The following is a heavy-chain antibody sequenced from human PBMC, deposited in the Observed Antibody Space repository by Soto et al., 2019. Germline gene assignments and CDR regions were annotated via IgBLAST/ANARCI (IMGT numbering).Heavy chain of an antibody. CDR2: ISAYNGNT. CDR3: ATLHYDFWSGYPDPNYYMDV. D-gene: IGHD3-3*01. V-gene: IGHV1-18*01. Sequence: ASVKVSCKASGYTFTSYGISWVRQAPGQGLEWMGWISAYNGNTNYARKLQGRVTMTTDTSTSTAYMELRSLRSDDTAVYYCATLHYDFWSGYPDPNYYMDVWGKGTTVTVSS. J-gene: IGHJ6*03. CDR1: GYTFTSYG.